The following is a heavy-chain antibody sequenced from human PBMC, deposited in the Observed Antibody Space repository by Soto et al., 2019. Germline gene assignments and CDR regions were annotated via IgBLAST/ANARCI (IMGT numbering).Heavy chain of an antibody. CDR1: GGSFSDYY. CDR3: ASQALDTVIFDY. V-gene: IGHV4-34*02. CDR2: INRSGST. J-gene: IGHJ4*02. D-gene: IGHD1-1*01. Sequence: QVQLQQWGAGLLKPSETLSLTCAVYGGSFSDYYWSWIRQSPGKGLEWIGEINRSGSTNYNPSLKSRVTISVDTSKNQFSLKLNSVTAADTGVYYCASQALDTVIFDYWGQGTLLTVSS.